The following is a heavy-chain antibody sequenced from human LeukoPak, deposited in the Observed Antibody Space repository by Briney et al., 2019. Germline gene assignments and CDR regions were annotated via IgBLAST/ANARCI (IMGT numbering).Heavy chain of an antibody. CDR1: GGSISSYY. D-gene: IGHD2-2*01. Sequence: PSETLSLTCTVSGGSISSYYWSWIRQPPGKGLEWVGYIYYSGSTNYNPSLKSRVTISVDTSKNQFSLKLSSVTAADTAVYYCARASGYCSSTSCYPFDYWGQGTLVTVSS. J-gene: IGHJ4*02. V-gene: IGHV4-59*01. CDR3: ARASGYCSSTSCYPFDY. CDR2: IYYSGST.